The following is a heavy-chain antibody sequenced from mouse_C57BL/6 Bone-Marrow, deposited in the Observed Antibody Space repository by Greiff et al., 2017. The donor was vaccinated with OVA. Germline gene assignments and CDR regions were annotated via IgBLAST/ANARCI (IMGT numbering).Heavy chain of an antibody. V-gene: IGHV1-18*01. CDR2: INPNNGGT. CDR1: GYTFPDYN. D-gene: IGHD2-1*01. J-gene: IGHJ1*03. CDR3: ARSYGNYVRWYFDV. Sequence: LQQSGPELVKPGASVKIPCKASGYTFPDYNMDWVKQSHGKSLEWIGDINPNNGGTIYNQKFKGKATLTVDKSSSTAYKELRSLTSEDTAVYYCARSYGNYVRWYFDVWGTGTTVTVSS.